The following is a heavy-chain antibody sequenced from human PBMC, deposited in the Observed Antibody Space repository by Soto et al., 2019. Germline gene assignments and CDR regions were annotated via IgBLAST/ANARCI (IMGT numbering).Heavy chain of an antibody. J-gene: IGHJ6*02. V-gene: IGHV4-34*01. Sequence: QVQLQQWGAGLLKPSETLSLTCAVYGGSFSGYYWSWIRQPPGKGLEWIGEINHSGSTNYNPSLKKRVTISVDTSKNQFSLKLSSVTAADTAVYYCARGQGPYLIAAAGISFMDVWGQGTTVTVSS. CDR1: GGSFSGYY. D-gene: IGHD6-13*01. CDR3: ARGQGPYLIAAAGISFMDV. CDR2: INHSGST.